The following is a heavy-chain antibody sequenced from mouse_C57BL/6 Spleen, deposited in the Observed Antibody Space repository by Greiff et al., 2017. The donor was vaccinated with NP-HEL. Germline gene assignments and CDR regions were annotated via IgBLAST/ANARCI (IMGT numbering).Heavy chain of an antibody. CDR2: IYIGNGYT. J-gene: IGHJ4*01. V-gene: IGHV1-58*01. Sequence: EVQLHQSGAELVRPGSSVKMSCKTSGYTFTSYGINWVKQRPGQGLEWIGYIYIGNGYTKYNEKFKGKATLTSDTSSSTAYMQLSSLTSEDSAIYFCAREDAMDYWGQGTSVTVSS. CDR1: GYTFTSYG. CDR3: AREDAMDY.